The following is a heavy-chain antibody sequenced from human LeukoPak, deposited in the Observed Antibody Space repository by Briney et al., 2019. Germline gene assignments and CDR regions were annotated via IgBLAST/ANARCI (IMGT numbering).Heavy chain of an antibody. CDR1: GFTFSRSW. Sequence: GGSLRLSCAASGFTFSRSWMRWVRQAPGKGLVWVSRSNNDGSTTNYADSVKGRFTISRDDAKNTLYLQMNSLRGEDTAVYYCVRALASPDDYWGQGTLVTVSS. CDR3: VRALASPDDY. CDR2: SNNDGSTT. J-gene: IGHJ4*02. V-gene: IGHV3-74*01.